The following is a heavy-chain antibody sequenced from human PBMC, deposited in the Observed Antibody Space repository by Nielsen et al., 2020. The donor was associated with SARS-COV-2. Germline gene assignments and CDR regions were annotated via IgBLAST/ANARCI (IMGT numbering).Heavy chain of an antibody. D-gene: IGHD6-19*01. CDR3: ARDKTVQWLVPSYYYYGMDV. J-gene: IGHJ6*02. Sequence: VRQMPGKGLEWVSYISSSSSYTNYADSVKGRFTISRDNAKNSLYLQMNSLRAEDTAVYYCARDKTVQWLVPSYYYYGMDVWGQGTTVTVSS. CDR2: ISSSSSYT. V-gene: IGHV3-11*05.